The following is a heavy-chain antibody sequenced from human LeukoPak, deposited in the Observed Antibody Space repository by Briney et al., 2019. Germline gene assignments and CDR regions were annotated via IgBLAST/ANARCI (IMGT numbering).Heavy chain of an antibody. Sequence: PSETLSLTCTVSGGSISSSNYYWGWIRQPPGKGLEWVSGIGASGGSTYYADSVKGRFTISRDNSKNTLYLQMNSLRTEDTAVYYCAKAEGYDILTGLDYWGQGTLVTVSS. CDR1: GGSISSSNYY. J-gene: IGHJ4*02. V-gene: IGHV3-23*01. CDR2: IGASGGST. CDR3: AKAEGYDILTGLDY. D-gene: IGHD3-9*01.